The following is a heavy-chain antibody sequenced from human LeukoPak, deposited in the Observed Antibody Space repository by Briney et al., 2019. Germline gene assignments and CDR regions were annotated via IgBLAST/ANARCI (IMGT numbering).Heavy chain of an antibody. CDR2: ISAYNGNT. V-gene: IGHV1-18*01. CDR3: ARADSSGYYLYYFDY. Sequence: ASVKVSCKASGYTFTTYGITWVRQAPGQGLEWMGWISAYNGNTNYAQKLQGRVTMTTDTSTSTAYMELRSLRSDDTAVYYCARADSSGYYLYYFDYWGQGTLVTVSS. CDR1: GYTFTTYG. J-gene: IGHJ4*02. D-gene: IGHD3-22*01.